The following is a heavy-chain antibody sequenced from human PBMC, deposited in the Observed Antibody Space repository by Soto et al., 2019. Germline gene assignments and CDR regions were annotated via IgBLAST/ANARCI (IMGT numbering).Heavy chain of an antibody. D-gene: IGHD3-22*01. CDR1: GFTFSSYG. CDR3: AKDRRDSSGTCSRCFGMDV. CDR2: ISEDGSIQ. Sequence: QVQLMESGGSVLQPGWSLRLSCAASGFTFSSYGMHWVRQAPGKGLLWVTIISEDGSIQYYGVSVKGRFTVSRDNSKNTLFMEMNSLTAEDTATYYCAKDRRDSSGTCSRCFGMDVWGQGTTVTVSS. J-gene: IGHJ6*02. V-gene: IGHV3-30*18.